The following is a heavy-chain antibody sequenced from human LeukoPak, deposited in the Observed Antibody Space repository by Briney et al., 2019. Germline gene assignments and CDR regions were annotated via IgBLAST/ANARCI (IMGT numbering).Heavy chain of an antibody. CDR1: GYTFTGYY. V-gene: IGHV1-2*02. D-gene: IGHD3-10*02. Sequence: ASVKVSCKASGYTFTGYYMHWVRQAPGQGLEWMGWINPNSGGTNYAQKFQGRVTMTRNTSISTAYMELSSLRSEDTAVYYCARTMFGEYYYYYGMDVWGQGTTVTVSS. CDR3: ARTMFGEYYYYYGMDV. CDR2: INPNSGGT. J-gene: IGHJ6*02.